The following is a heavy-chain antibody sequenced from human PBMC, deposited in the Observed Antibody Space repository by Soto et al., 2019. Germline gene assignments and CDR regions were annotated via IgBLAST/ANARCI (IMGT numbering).Heavy chain of an antibody. CDR1: GFTFSDYS. CDR3: ARLPKGSTVTS. D-gene: IGHD4-17*01. J-gene: IGHJ4*02. CDR2: ITSDGGVT. Sequence: EVQLVESGGGLVHPGGSLRLSCEASGFTFSDYSMNWVRQAPGKGLEWVSYITSDGGVTYYADSVKGRFSVSRDNDKKSLFLQMNSLRDEDTAVYYCARLPKGSTVTSWGQGTLVTVSS. V-gene: IGHV3-48*02.